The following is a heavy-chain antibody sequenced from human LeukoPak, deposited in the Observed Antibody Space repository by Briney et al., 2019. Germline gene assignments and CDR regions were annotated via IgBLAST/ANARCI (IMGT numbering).Heavy chain of an antibody. D-gene: IGHD3-3*01. V-gene: IGHV1-46*03. J-gene: IGHJ4*02. CDR1: GYTFTSYY. Sequence: ASVKVSCKASGYTFTSYYMHWVRQAPGQGLEWMGIINPSDGSTSYAQKFQGRVTMNRDTSTSTVYMELSSLRSEDTAVYYCARGITIFGVVNYWGQGTLVTVSS. CDR3: ARGITIFGVVNY. CDR2: INPSDGST.